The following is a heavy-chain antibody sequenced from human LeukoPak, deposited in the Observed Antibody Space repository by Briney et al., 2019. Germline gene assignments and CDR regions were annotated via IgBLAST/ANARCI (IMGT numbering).Heavy chain of an antibody. D-gene: IGHD6-13*01. CDR3: ASLMDSSSWRDY. V-gene: IGHV4-4*07. J-gene: IGHJ4*02. Sequence: SETLSLTCTVSGGSISSYYWSWIRQPAGNGLEWIGRISTSASTNYNTSLKRRVTMPVDTSKNQFSLKLSSVAAADTAVYYCASLMDSSSWRDYWGQGTLVTVSS. CDR1: GGSISSYY. CDR2: ISTSAST.